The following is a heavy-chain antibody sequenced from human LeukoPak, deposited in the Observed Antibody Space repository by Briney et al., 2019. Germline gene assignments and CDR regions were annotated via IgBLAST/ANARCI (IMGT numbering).Heavy chain of an antibody. Sequence: SETLSLTCTVSGGSISSYYWSWIRQPPGKGLEWIGYIYTSGSTNYNPSLKSRVTISVDTSKNQFSLKLSPVTAADTAVYYCARSSWFGELSLDYWGQGTLVTVSS. D-gene: IGHD3-10*01. J-gene: IGHJ4*02. V-gene: IGHV4-4*09. CDR2: IYTSGST. CDR3: ARSSWFGELSLDY. CDR1: GGSISSYY.